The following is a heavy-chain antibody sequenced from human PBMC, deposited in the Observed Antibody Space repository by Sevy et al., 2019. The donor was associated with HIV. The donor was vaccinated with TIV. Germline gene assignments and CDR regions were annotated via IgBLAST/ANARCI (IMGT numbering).Heavy chain of an antibody. CDR3: ARQAPRRGADAFDI. CDR2: IYSDGGT. J-gene: IGHJ3*02. Sequence: SETLSLTCTVSGDSISSGSYYWDWIRQPPGKGLEWIGNIYSDGGTYYNPSLKSRVTISVDTSKDQFSLKLSSVTAADTAVYCCARQAPRRGADAFDIWGQGTMVTVSS. V-gene: IGHV4-39*01. CDR1: GDSISSGSYY.